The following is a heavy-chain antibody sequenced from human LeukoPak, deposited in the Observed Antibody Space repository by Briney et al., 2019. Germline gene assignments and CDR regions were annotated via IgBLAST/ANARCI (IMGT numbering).Heavy chain of an antibody. Sequence: PSETLSLTCAVSGGSFCGSYWSWIRQPPGKGLEWIGEINHSGSTNYNPSLKSRVTISVDTSKNQFSLKLSSVTAADTAVYYCARGVVATMPIDYWGQGTLVTVSS. J-gene: IGHJ4*02. CDR1: GGSFCGSY. V-gene: IGHV4-34*01. CDR2: INHSGST. CDR3: ARGVVATMPIDY. D-gene: IGHD5-12*01.